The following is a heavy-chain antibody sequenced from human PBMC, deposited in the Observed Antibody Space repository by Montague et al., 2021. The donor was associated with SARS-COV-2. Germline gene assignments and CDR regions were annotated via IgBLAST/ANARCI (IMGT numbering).Heavy chain of an antibody. CDR3: ARVSLAAAATRSDY. D-gene: IGHD6-13*01. V-gene: IGHV4-61*08. CDR2: IYYRGST. CDR1: GGSVSSGGYY. Sequence: SETLSLTCTVSGGSVSSGGYYWSWIRQPPGKGLEWIGYIYYRGSTNYXXXLKSRVTISLDTSKNQFSLKLTSVTAADTAVYYCARVSLAAAATRSDYWGQGTLVTVSS. J-gene: IGHJ4*02.